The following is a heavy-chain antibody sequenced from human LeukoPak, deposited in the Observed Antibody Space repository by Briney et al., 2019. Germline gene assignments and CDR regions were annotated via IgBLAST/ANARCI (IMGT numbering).Heavy chain of an antibody. Sequence: ASVKVSCKASGYTFTSYGISWVRQAPGQGLEWMGIINPSGGSTSYAQKFQGRVTMTRDTSTSTVYMELSSLRSEDTAVYYCARDHSGSYHFDYWGQGTLVTVSS. CDR2: INPSGGST. D-gene: IGHD1-26*01. V-gene: IGHV1-46*01. CDR1: GYTFTSYG. CDR3: ARDHSGSYHFDY. J-gene: IGHJ4*02.